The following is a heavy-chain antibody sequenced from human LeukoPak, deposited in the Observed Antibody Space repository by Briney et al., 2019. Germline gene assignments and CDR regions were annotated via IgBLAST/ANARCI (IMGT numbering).Heavy chain of an antibody. J-gene: IGHJ5*02. D-gene: IGHD6-13*01. Sequence: GASVKVSCKASGYTFTSYAMHWVRQAPGQRLEWMGWINAGSGNTKYSQKFQGRVTITRDTSASTAYMELSSLRSEDTAVYYCARDRWEQQLVLGVNWFDPWGQGTLVTVSS. CDR2: INAGSGNT. CDR1: GYTFTSYA. V-gene: IGHV1-3*01. CDR3: ARDRWEQQLVLGVNWFDP.